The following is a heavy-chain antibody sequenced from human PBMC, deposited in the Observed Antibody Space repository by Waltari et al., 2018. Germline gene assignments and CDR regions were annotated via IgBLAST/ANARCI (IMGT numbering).Heavy chain of an antibody. CDR3: ARADTMLVAVMTAYYFDY. CDR2: INPNSGTT. V-gene: IGHV1-2*02. Sequence: QVQLVQSGAEVKKPGASVKVSCKTSGYSFGGNYMHWVRQAPGQGLEWMGWINPNSGTTNFARKFQGRVAMTSDTSISTAYMELSRLSSDDTAVYYCARADTMLVAVMTAYYFDYWGQGTLVTVSS. J-gene: IGHJ4*02. D-gene: IGHD3-22*01. CDR1: GYSFGGNY.